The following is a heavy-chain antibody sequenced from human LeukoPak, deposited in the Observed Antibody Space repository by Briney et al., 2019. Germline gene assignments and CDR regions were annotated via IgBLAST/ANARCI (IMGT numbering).Heavy chain of an antibody. J-gene: IGHJ3*02. CDR3: ARLNGGSGAVDI. D-gene: IGHD3-10*01. CDR2: IIPIFGTA. V-gene: IGHV1-69*06. CDR1: GGTFSSYA. Sequence: SVTVSCKASGGTFSSYAISWVRQAPGQGLEWMGGIIPIFGTANYAQKFQGRVTITADKSTSTAYMELSSLRSEDTAVYYCARLNGGSGAVDIWGQGTMVTVSS.